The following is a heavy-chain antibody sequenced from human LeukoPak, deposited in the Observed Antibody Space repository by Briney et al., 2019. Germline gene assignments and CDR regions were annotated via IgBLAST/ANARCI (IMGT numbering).Heavy chain of an antibody. CDR2: IYSSGNT. D-gene: IGHD2-15*01. Sequence: PGGSLRLSCAASGFTVSSNYMSWVRQAPGKGLEWVSIIYSSGNTYYADSVKGRFTISRDNSKNTLYLQMNSLRAEDTAVYYCAKDLHYCSGGSCYSEGYFDYWGQGTLVTVSS. V-gene: IGHV3-53*01. CDR1: GFTVSSNY. CDR3: AKDLHYCSGGSCYSEGYFDY. J-gene: IGHJ4*02.